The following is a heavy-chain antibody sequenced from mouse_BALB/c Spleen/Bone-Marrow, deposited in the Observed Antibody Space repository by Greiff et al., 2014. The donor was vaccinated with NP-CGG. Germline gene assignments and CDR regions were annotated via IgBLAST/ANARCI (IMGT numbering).Heavy chain of an antibody. V-gene: IGHV1S22*01. D-gene: IGHD2-3*01. CDR3: ARWLLLDY. J-gene: IGHJ2*01. Sequence: LQQSGSELVRPGASVKLSCKASGYTFTSYWMHWVKQRPGQGLEWIGNIYPGTGSTNYDEKFKSKATLTVDTFSRTAYMQLSSLTSEDSAVYYCARWLLLDYWGQGTTLTVSS. CDR2: IYPGTGST. CDR1: GYTFTSYW.